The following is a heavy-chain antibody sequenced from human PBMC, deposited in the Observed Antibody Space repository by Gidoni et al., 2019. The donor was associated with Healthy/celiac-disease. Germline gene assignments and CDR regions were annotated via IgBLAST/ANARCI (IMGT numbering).Heavy chain of an antibody. D-gene: IGHD2-2*01. CDR2: IYYSGST. CDR1: GGSISSYY. Sequence: QVQLQESGPGLVKPSATLSLTCTVSGGSISSYYWSWIRQPPGKGLEWIGYIYYSGSTNYNPSLKSRVTISVDTSKNQFSLKLSSVTAADTAVYYCARQIVVVPAAKPYYYGMDVWGQGTTVTVS. V-gene: IGHV4-59*08. CDR3: ARQIVVVPAAKPYYYGMDV. J-gene: IGHJ6*02.